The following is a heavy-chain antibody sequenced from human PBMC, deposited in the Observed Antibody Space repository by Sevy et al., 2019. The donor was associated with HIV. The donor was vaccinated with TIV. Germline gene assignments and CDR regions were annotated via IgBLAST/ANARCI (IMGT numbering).Heavy chain of an antibody. CDR3: AEDRLGLKDFWSGYYGYYYGMDV. Sequence: GGSLRLSCAASGFTFSSYGMHWVRQAPGKGLEWVAVIWYDGSNKYYADSVKGRFTISRDNSKNTLYLQMNSLRAEVTAVYYCAEDRLGLKDFWSGYYGYYYGMDVWGQGTTVTVSS. D-gene: IGHD3-3*01. V-gene: IGHV3-33*06. J-gene: IGHJ6*02. CDR2: IWYDGSNK. CDR1: GFTFSSYG.